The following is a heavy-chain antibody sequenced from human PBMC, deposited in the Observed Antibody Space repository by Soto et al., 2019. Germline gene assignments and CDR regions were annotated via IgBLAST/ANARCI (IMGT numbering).Heavy chain of an antibody. D-gene: IGHD6-19*01. CDR1: GGSISSGGYS. V-gene: IGHV4-30-2*01. J-gene: IGHJ4*02. CDR2: IYHSGST. Sequence: QLQLQESGSGLVKPSQTLSLTCAVSGGSISSGGYSWSWIRQPPGKGLEWIGYIYHSGSTYYNPSLKSRVTIPVDRSKNQCSLKLSSVTAADTAVYYCARAGGLGAVAVDYWGQGTLVTVSS. CDR3: ARAGGLGAVAVDY.